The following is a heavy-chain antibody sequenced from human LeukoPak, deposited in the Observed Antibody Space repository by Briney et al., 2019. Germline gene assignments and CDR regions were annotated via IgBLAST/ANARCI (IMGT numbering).Heavy chain of an antibody. CDR2: INHSGST. CDR3: ARGGDGYNYFSFDY. J-gene: IGHJ4*02. V-gene: IGHV4-34*01. Sequence: SETLSLTCAVYGGSFSGYYWSWIRQPPGKGLEWIGEINHSGSTNYNASLKSRVTISVDTSKNQFSLKLSSVTAADTAVYYCARGGDGYNYFSFDYWGQGTLVTVSS. CDR1: GGSFSGYY. D-gene: IGHD5-24*01.